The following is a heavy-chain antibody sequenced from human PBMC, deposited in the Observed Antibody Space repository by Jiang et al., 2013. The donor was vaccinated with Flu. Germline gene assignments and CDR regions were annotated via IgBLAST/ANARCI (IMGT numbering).Heavy chain of an antibody. V-gene: IGHV3-13*01. CDR2: IGTAGDT. CDR1: GFTFSSHD. CDR3: VREIVATDSNGMDV. J-gene: IGHJ6*02. D-gene: IGHD3-22*01. Sequence: VQLLESGGGLVQPGGSLRLSCAASGFTFSSHDMHWVRQATGKGLEWVSAIGTAGDTYYSGSVKGRFTISRENAKNSLYLQLNSLRAGDTAVYYCVREIVATDSNGMDVWGQGTTVTVSS.